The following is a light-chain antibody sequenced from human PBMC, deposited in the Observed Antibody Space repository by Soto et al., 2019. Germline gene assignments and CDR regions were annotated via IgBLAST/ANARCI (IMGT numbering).Light chain of an antibody. CDR1: QSVSSGY. Sequence: EMGWTQSPGPRSLFPGEKPTLSCRASQSVSSGYLAWYQQKPGQAPRLLIYGASSRATGIPDRFSGSGSGTDFTLTISRLEPEDFAVYYCQQYGSSPLTFGGGTKVEIK. CDR2: GAS. J-gene: IGKJ4*01. V-gene: IGKV3-20*01. CDR3: QQYGSSPLT.